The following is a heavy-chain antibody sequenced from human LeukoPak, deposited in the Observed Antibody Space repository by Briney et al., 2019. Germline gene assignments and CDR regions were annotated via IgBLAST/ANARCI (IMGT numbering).Heavy chain of an antibody. Sequence: PGGSLRLSCAASGFTFSSYGMHWVRQAPGKGLEWVAVIWYDGSNKYYADSVKGRFTISRDNSKNTLHLQMNSLRAEDTAVYYCAKDLARTAYYYYYMDVWGKGTTVTVSS. CDR3: AKDLARTAYYYYYMDV. CDR1: GFTFSSYG. D-gene: IGHD5-18*01. V-gene: IGHV3-33*06. CDR2: IWYDGSNK. J-gene: IGHJ6*03.